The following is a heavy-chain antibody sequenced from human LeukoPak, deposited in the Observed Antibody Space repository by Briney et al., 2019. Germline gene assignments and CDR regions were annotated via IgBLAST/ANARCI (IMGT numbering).Heavy chain of an antibody. J-gene: IGHJ4*02. CDR2: VSSSGANT. Sequence: GGSLRLSCAASGFSFNSAAMTWVRQAPGEGLEWVSLVSSSGANTYYADSVKGRFTISRDNSKNTLYLQMNSLRAEDTAVYYCAKDSNAEGNRHKDSWGQGTLVTVSS. D-gene: IGHD1-14*01. CDR3: AKDSNAEGNRHKDS. V-gene: IGHV3-23*01. CDR1: GFSFNSAA.